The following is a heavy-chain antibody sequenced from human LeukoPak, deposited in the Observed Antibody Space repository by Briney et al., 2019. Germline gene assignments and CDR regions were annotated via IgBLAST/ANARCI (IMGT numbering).Heavy chain of an antibody. Sequence: PGESLRLSCVASGFIFSGYTMSWVRQAPGKGLEWVSSITHRRSFIYYADSVKGRFTISRDNAKNSLFLQMNSLRADDTAVYYCARAVDTAMVDDYWGQGTLVTVSS. CDR1: GFIFSGYT. V-gene: IGHV3-21*01. CDR3: ARAVDTAMVDDY. D-gene: IGHD5-18*01. J-gene: IGHJ4*02. CDR2: ITHRRSFI.